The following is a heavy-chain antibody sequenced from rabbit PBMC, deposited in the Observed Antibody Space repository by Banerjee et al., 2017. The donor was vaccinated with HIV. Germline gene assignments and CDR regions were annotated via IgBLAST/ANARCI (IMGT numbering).Heavy chain of an antibody. J-gene: IGHJ4*01. D-gene: IGHD1-1*01. CDR3: ARAYDSRLYLRSFNL. CDR1: GFSFSSSDW. Sequence: QEQLEESGGDLVKPEGSLTLTCTASGFSFSSSDWICWVRQAPGKGLELIACIYTNSGSTYYASWAKGRFTISKTSSTTVTLQMTGLTAADTATYFCARAYDSRLYLRSFNLWGQGTLVTVS. CDR2: IYTNSGST. V-gene: IGHV1S45*01.